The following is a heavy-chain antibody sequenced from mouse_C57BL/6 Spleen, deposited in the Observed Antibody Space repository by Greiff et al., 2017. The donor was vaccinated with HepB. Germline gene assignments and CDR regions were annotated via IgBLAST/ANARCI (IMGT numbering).Heavy chain of an antibody. CDR1: GYSITSGYY. CDR3: GRRGGNWDEGYFDV. D-gene: IGHD4-1*02. Sequence: EVQLQESGPGLVKPSQSLSLTCSVTGYSITSGYYWNWIRQFPGNKLEWMGYISYDGSNNYNPSLKNRISITRDTSKNQFFLKLNSVTTEDTATYYCGRRGGNWDEGYFDVWGTGTTVTVSS. J-gene: IGHJ1*03. CDR2: ISYDGSN. V-gene: IGHV3-6*01.